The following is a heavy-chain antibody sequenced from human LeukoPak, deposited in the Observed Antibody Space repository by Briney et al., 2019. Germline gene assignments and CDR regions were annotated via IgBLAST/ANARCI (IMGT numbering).Heavy chain of an antibody. Sequence: GGSLRLSCAASGFTFSSFDMHWVRHPTGQGLEWVSTIGTASDTYYPSSVEGRFTLSRDNAKNSLYLQMNSLTAGDTAVYYCARGPPRGKYYYMDVWGKGTTVTVSS. CDR1: GFTFSSFD. CDR2: IGTASDT. CDR3: ARGPPRGKYYYMDV. J-gene: IGHJ6*03. V-gene: IGHV3-13*01. D-gene: IGHD1-1*01.